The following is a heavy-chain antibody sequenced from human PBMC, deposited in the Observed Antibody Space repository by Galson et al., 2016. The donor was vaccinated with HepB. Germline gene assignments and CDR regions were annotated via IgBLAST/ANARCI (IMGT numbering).Heavy chain of an antibody. CDR2: ISWDGSIT. V-gene: IGHV3-43D*03. CDR3: AKASGGDYFFQY. D-gene: IGHD1-26*01. J-gene: IGHJ4*02. Sequence: SLRLSCAGSGFIFEDYVLHWVRQPPGKGLEWASLISWDGSITFYADSVKGRFTISRDNSKNSLYLQLDSLRPEDAAFYYCAKASGGDYFFQYWGQGSRVTVSS. CDR1: GFIFEDYV.